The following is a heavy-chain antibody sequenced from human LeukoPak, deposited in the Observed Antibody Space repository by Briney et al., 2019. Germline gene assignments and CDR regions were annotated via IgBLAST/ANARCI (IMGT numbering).Heavy chain of an antibody. V-gene: IGHV3-23*01. Sequence: PGGSLRLSCVASGFTLTTYAMSWGREAPGKGLEWVSSFSDTGFTTHYADSVKGRFTISRDTSKNILYLEMSSLRAEDTAVYYCAKDGCKWIPFDDWGQGTLVAVSS. CDR3: AKDGCKWIPFDD. CDR1: GFTLTTYA. D-gene: IGHD2/OR15-2a*01. J-gene: IGHJ4*02. CDR2: FSDTGFTT.